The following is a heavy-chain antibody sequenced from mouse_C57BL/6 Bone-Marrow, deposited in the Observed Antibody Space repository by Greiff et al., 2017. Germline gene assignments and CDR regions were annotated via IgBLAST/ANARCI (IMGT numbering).Heavy chain of an antibody. D-gene: IGHD1-1*02. CDR2: IDPSDSYP. Sequence: QVQLQQPGAELVMPGASVKLSCKASGYTFTSYWMHWVKQRPGQGLEWIGEIDPSDSYPNYNQKFKGKSTLTVDKSSSTAYMQLSSLASEDSAVYYCARVGGGYWGQGTTLTVSS. CDR3: ARVGGGY. CDR1: GYTFTSYW. J-gene: IGHJ2*01. V-gene: IGHV1-69*01.